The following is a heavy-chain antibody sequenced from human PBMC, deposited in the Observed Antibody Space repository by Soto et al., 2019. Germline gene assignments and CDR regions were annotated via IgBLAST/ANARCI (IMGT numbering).Heavy chain of an antibody. CDR3: AREGPPSIALLPDAFDI. Sequence: GASVKVSCKASGGTFSSYAISWVRQAPGQGLEWMGGIIPIFGTANYAQKFQGRVTITADESTSTAYMELSSLRSEDTAVYYCAREGPPSIALLPDAFDIWGQGTMVT. CDR2: IIPIFGTA. CDR1: GGTFSSYA. V-gene: IGHV1-69*13. D-gene: IGHD6-6*01. J-gene: IGHJ3*02.